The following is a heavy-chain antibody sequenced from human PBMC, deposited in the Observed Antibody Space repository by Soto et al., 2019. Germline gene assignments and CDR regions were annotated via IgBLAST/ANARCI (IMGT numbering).Heavy chain of an antibody. Sequence: QVQLVQSGAEVKKPGASVKVSCKASGYTFTSYDINWERQATGQGLEWMGWMNPNSGNTGNAQKFQGRITMTRNTSISTVYMELSSLRSEDTAVYYCARSVEWLASFDYWGQGTLVTVSS. V-gene: IGHV1-8*01. CDR2: MNPNSGNT. CDR1: GYTFTSYD. CDR3: ARSVEWLASFDY. J-gene: IGHJ4*02. D-gene: IGHD6-19*01.